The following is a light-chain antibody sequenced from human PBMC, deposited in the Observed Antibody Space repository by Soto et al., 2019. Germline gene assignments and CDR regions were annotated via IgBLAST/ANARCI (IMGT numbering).Light chain of an antibody. CDR3: QQFNNYPPLT. V-gene: IGKV1D-13*01. J-gene: IGKJ4*01. Sequence: AIQLTQSPSSLSASVGDRVTITCRASQAISSALAWYQQKPGKAPKLLIYDASSLESGVPSRFSGSGSGTDFTLTISSLQPEDFATYYCQQFNNYPPLTFGGGTKVDIK. CDR1: QAISSA. CDR2: DAS.